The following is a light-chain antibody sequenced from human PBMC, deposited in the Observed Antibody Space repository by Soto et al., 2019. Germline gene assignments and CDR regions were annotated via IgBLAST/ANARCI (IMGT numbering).Light chain of an antibody. CDR3: QQYNDWPPT. CDR2: GAS. V-gene: IGKV3-15*01. J-gene: IGKJ1*01. Sequence: IVVTQSPATLSVSPGERATLSCRASQSVSSNLAWYQQKPGQAPSLLIFGASFRATGIPARFSGSGSGPEFTLTISSLQSEDFAVYFCQQYNDWPPTFGQGTKV. CDR1: QSVSSN.